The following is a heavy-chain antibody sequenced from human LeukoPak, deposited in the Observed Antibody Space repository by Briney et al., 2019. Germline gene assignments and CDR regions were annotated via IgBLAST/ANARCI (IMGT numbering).Heavy chain of an antibody. CDR3: ARVPYYDILTGYSDY. D-gene: IGHD3-9*01. J-gene: IGHJ4*02. V-gene: IGHV4-59*08. CDR2: IYYSGST. CDR1: GGSISSYY. Sequence: SETLSLTCTVSGGSISSYYWSWIRQPPGKGLEWIGYIYYSGSTNYNPSLKSRVTISVDTSKNQFSLKLSSVTAADTAVYYCARVPYYDILTGYSDYWGQGTLVTVSS.